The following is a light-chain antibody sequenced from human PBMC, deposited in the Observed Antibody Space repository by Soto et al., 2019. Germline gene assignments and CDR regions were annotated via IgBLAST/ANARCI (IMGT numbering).Light chain of an antibody. CDR3: QQYNKWPLT. V-gene: IGKV3-15*01. CDR2: GTS. Sequence: EVVMTQSPDTLSVSPGDGATLSCRASQNVHSDLAWYQQKPGQAHRLVIYGTSTRATDIPVRVTGGGSGTEFTLTISSLKSEDCAVYYGQQYNKWPLTFGGGTKVDIK. CDR1: QNVHSD. J-gene: IGKJ4*01.